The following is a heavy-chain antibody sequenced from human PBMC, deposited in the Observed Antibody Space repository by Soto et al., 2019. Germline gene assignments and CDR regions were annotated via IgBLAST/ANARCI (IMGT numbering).Heavy chain of an antibody. D-gene: IGHD5-12*01. V-gene: IGHV4-34*01. CDR3: MRSYSGYNSYYFDY. CDR1: GGSFSGYY. CDR2: INHSGST. J-gene: IGHJ4*02. Sequence: QVQLQQWGAGLLKPSETLSLTCAVYGGSFSGYYWSWIRQPPGKGLEWIGEINHSGSTNYNPSLKSRVTISVDTSKALFSLKPSSVTAAHTVVYNYMRSYSGYNSYYFDYWVEATVVSV.